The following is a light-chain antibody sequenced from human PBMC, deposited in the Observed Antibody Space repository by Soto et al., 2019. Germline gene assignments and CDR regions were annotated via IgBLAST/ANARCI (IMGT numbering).Light chain of an antibody. CDR1: QSVFSS. V-gene: IGKV3-15*01. J-gene: IGKJ1*01. CDR2: GAA. CDR3: QQYHNWPA. Sequence: ETVMTQSPATLSVSPGERATLSCRASQSVFSSLAWYQHKPGQAPRLLIYGAATRATGIPARFSGSGSGTEFTLAISSLQSDDIAVLYCQQYHNWPAFGQGTKVEIK.